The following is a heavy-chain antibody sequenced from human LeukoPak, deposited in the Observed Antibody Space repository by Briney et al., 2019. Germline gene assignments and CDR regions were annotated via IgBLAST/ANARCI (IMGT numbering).Heavy chain of an antibody. CDR1: GFTFSSYA. J-gene: IGHJ4*02. Sequence: PGGSLRLSCAASGFTFSSYAMHWVRQAPGKGLEWVAVISYDGSNKYYADSVKGRFTISRDNSKNTLYLQMNSLRAEDTAVYYCAKDSMGYCSSTSCYTLSLGYWGQGTLVTVSS. CDR2: ISYDGSNK. CDR3: AKDSMGYCSSTSCYTLSLGY. D-gene: IGHD2-2*02. V-gene: IGHV3-30-3*01.